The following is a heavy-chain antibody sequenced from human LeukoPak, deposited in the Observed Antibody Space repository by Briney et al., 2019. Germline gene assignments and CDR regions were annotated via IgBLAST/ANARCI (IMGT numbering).Heavy chain of an antibody. J-gene: IGHJ4*02. CDR1: GYTFTSYD. D-gene: IGHD3-10*01. CDR2: MNPNSGNT. V-gene: IGHV1-8*01. CDR3: ARGLLWFGELSFDY. Sequence: ASVKVSCKASGYTFTSYDINWVRQATGQGLEWMGWMNPNSGNTGYAQKFQGRVTMTRNTSISTAHMELSSLRSEDTAVYYCARGLLWFGELSFDYWGQGTLVTVSS.